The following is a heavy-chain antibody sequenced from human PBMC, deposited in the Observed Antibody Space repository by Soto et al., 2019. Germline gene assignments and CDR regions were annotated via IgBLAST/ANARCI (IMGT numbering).Heavy chain of an antibody. D-gene: IGHD6-6*01. J-gene: IGHJ4*02. CDR2: IYYSGST. Sequence: PSETLSLTCTVSGGSVSSGSYYWSWIRQPPGKGLEWIGYIYYSGSTNYNPSLKSRVTISVDTSKNQFSLKLSSVTAADTAVYYCARDVGIAARPYFDYWGQGTLITVSS. CDR1: GGSVSSGSYY. CDR3: ARDVGIAARPYFDY. V-gene: IGHV4-61*01.